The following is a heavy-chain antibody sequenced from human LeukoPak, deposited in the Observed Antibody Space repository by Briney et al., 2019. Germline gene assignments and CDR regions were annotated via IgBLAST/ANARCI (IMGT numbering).Heavy chain of an antibody. CDR3: AKGRNGFDWLLPLDY. J-gene: IGHJ4*02. D-gene: IGHD3-9*01. CDR2: ISGSGGST. CDR1: GFTFSSYS. Sequence: GGSLRLSCAASGFTFSSYSMNWVRQAPGKGLEWVSAISGSGGSTYYADSVKGRFTISRDNSKNTLYLQMNSLRAEDTAVYYCAKGRNGFDWLLPLDYWGQGTLVTVSS. V-gene: IGHV3-23*01.